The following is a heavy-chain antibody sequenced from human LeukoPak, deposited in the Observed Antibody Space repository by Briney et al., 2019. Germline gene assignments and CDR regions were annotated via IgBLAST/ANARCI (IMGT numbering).Heavy chain of an antibody. D-gene: IGHD6-13*01. CDR1: GFTVSSNY. Sequence: GGSLRLSCAASGFTVSSNYMSWVRQAPGKGLEWVSTIIGSGESTYYAGALKGRFTISRDNSKNTLYLQVNRLRAEDTGFYYCAKHLSTSSRYYFDSWGQGTLVTVSS. CDR3: AKHLSTSSRYYFDS. V-gene: IGHV3-23*01. CDR2: IIGSGEST. J-gene: IGHJ4*02.